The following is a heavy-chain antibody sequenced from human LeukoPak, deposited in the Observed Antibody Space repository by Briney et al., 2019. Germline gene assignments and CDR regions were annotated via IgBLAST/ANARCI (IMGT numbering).Heavy chain of an antibody. J-gene: IGHJ4*02. V-gene: IGHV1-2*02. D-gene: IGHD2-21*01. CDR3: ARLKYCGGDCYPDY. Sequence: ASAKVSCKASGYTFTGYYMHWVRQSPGQGLEWTGWINPNSGGTNYAQKFQGRVTMTRDTSISTAYMELSRLRSDDTAVYYCARLKYCGGDCYPDYWGQGTLVTVSS. CDR2: INPNSGGT. CDR1: GYTFTGYY.